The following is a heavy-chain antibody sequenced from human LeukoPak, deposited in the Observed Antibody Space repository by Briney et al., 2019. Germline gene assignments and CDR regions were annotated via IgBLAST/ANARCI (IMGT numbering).Heavy chain of an antibody. Sequence: GASVTVSCTASGYTFTSYGISWVRQAPGQGLEWMGWISAYNGNTNYAQKLQGRVTMTTDTSTSTAYMELRSLRSDDTAVYYCARVHSSSWYETNDAFDIWGQGTMVTVSS. CDR2: ISAYNGNT. D-gene: IGHD6-13*01. CDR3: ARVHSSSWYETNDAFDI. CDR1: GYTFTSYG. J-gene: IGHJ3*02. V-gene: IGHV1-18*01.